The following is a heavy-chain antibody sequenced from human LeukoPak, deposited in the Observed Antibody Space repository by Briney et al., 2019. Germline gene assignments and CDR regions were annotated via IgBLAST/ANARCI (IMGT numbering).Heavy chain of an antibody. CDR2: IYPGDSDT. Sequence: GESLKISWKGSGYSFTSYWIGWVRQMPGKGVEWMGIIYPGDSDTRYSPSFQGQVTISADKSISTAYLQWSSLKASDTAMYYCARHGGRGGRFGNSNAFDIWGQGTMVTVSS. CDR3: ARHGGRGGRFGNSNAFDI. V-gene: IGHV5-51*01. J-gene: IGHJ3*02. D-gene: IGHD3-10*01. CDR1: GYSFTSYW.